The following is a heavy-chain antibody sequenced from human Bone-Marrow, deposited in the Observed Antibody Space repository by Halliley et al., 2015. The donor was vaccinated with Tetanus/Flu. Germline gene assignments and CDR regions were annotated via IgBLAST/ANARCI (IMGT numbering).Heavy chain of an antibody. CDR2: IGSAGDT. CDR3: ARGTVGITTWSDAFDI. Sequence: WVSAIGSAGDTYYPGSVKGRFTISRENAKNSFYLQMKSLRAEDTAVYYCARGTVGITTWSDAFDIWGQGTMVTVSS. D-gene: IGHD1-26*01. J-gene: IGHJ3*02. V-gene: IGHV3-13*01.